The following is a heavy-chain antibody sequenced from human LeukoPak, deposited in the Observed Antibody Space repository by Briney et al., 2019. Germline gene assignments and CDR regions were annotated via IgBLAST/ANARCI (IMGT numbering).Heavy chain of an antibody. V-gene: IGHV3-48*03. J-gene: IGHJ5*02. CDR3: ARDPTYCSGGSCYSDWFDP. Sequence: GGSLRLSCAAAGLTISSFDMNWVRQAPGKGLEWVSHISVSGYSTYYADSVKGRFTVSRDNAKNSLYLQMNSLRAEDTAVYYCARDPTYCSGGSCYSDWFDPWGQGTLVTVSS. CDR1: GLTISSFD. D-gene: IGHD2-15*01. CDR2: ISVSGYST.